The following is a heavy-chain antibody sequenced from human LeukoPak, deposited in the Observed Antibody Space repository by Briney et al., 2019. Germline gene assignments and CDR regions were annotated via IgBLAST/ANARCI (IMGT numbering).Heavy chain of an antibody. V-gene: IGHV4-59*01. J-gene: IGHJ4*02. CDR1: GGSISSYY. Sequence: SETLSLTCTVSGGSISSYYWSWIRQLPGKGLEWIGYIYYSGSTNYNPSLKSRVTISVDTSKNQFSLKLSSVTAADTAVYYCARGRSSTSCQIGSALVYWGQGTLVTVSS. CDR3: ARGRSSTSCQIGSALVY. D-gene: IGHD2-2*01. CDR2: IYYSGST.